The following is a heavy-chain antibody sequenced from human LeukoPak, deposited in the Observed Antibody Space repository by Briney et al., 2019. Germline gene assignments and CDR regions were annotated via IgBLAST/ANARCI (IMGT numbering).Heavy chain of an antibody. CDR1: GYSISSGYC. CDR3: ARALGGPYAYVWGTYRYPFDY. J-gene: IGHJ4*02. Sequence: SETLSLTCAVSGYSISSGYCWGWIRQPPGKGLEWIGSMCHSGSTYYNPSLKSRVTISVDTSKNQFSLKLSSVTAADTAVYYCARALGGPYAYVWGTYRYPFDYWGQGTLVTVSS. V-gene: IGHV4-38-2*01. D-gene: IGHD3-16*02. CDR2: MCHSGST.